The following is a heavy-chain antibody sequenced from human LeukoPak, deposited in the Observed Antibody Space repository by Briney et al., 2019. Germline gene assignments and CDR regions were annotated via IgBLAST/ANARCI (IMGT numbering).Heavy chain of an antibody. D-gene: IGHD3-3*01. CDR3: ARQASRNYDFWSGYSLDAFDI. CDR2: IYYSGST. J-gene: IGHJ3*02. V-gene: IGHV4-61*08. Sequence: SPSETLSLTCAVSGGSISSGGYSWSWIRQPPGKGLEWIGYIYYSGSTNYNPSLKSRVTISVDTSKNQFSLKLSSVTAADTAVYYCARQASRNYDFWSGYSLDAFDIWGQGTMVTVSS. CDR1: GGSISSGGYS.